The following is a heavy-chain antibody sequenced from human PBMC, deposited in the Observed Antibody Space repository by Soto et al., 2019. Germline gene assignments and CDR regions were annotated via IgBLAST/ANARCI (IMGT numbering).Heavy chain of an antibody. CDR1: GYTFTSYG. CDR2: ISAYNGNT. D-gene: IGHD3-3*01. CDR3: ARDEMSKTYYDFWSGYYRAPNDAFDI. V-gene: IGHV1-18*04. Sequence: ASVKVSCKASGYTFTSYGISCVRQAPGQGLEWMGWISAYNGNTNYAQKLQGRVTMTTDTSTSTAYMELRSLRSDDTAVYYCARDEMSKTYYDFWSGYYRAPNDAFDIWGQGTMVTVSS. J-gene: IGHJ3*02.